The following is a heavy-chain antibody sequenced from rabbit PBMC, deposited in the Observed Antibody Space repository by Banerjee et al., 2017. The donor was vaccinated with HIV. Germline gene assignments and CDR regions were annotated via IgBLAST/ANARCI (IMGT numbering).Heavy chain of an antibody. J-gene: IGHJ4*01. CDR1: GFSFSNKYV. D-gene: IGHD3-1*01. CDR3: AREKVGGAHGNVDL. V-gene: IGHV1S45*01. Sequence: QEQLKESGGGLVQPGGSLKLSCKASGFSFSNKYVMCWVRQAPGKGLEWIACINTSNGNTVYASWAKGRFTISKTSSTTVTLQMTSLTAADTATYFCAREKVGGAHGNVDLWGPGTLVTVS. CDR2: INTSNGNT.